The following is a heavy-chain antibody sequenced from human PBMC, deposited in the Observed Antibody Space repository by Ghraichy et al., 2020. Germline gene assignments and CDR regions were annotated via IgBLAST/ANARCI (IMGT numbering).Heavy chain of an antibody. D-gene: IGHD2-2*01. V-gene: IGHV4-59*01. CDR1: GGSISSYY. CDR2: IYYSGST. Sequence: SETLSLTCTVSGGSISSYYWSWIRQPPGKGLEWIGYIYYSGSTNYNPSLKSRVTISVDTSKNQFSLKLSSVTAADTAVYYCARDHCSSTSCFFDPWGQGTLVTVSS. CDR3: ARDHCSSTSCFFDP. J-gene: IGHJ5*02.